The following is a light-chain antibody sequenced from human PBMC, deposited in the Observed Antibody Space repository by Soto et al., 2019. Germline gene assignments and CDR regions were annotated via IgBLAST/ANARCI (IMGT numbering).Light chain of an antibody. CDR3: QQRNDYPLT. J-gene: IGKJ4*01. CDR2: AAS. Sequence: DIQLTQSPSFLSASVGDRVTITCRASQDISSFLAWFQQKPGKAPKLLIYAASTLQSGVPSRFSGSGSGTDFTLTINCLQPEDFATYYCQQRNDYPLTFGGGTKVEI. V-gene: IGKV1-9*01. CDR1: QDISSF.